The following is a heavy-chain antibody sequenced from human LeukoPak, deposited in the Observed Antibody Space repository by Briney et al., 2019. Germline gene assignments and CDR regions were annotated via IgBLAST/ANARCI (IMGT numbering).Heavy chain of an antibody. CDR2: IYSGGST. J-gene: IGHJ4*02. Sequence: GGSLRLSCAASGFTFSSYGMHWVRQAPGKGLEWVSVIYSGGSTYYADSVKGRFTISRDNSKNTLYLQMNGLRAEDTAVYYCARDLASLPGIAAAERDYWGQGTLVTVSS. CDR1: GFTFSSYG. D-gene: IGHD6-13*01. CDR3: ARDLASLPGIAAAERDY. V-gene: IGHV3-66*01.